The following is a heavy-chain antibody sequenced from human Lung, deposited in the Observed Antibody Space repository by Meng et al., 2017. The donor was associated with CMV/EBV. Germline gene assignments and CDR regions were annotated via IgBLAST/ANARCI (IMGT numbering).Heavy chain of an antibody. CDR2: IIPILGTV. Sequence: SVXVSXKASGGTFTGYAVGWVRQAPGQGPEWMGGIIPILGTVNYAQNFQDRVTITADESTVTAYMELSSLRSEDTAVYYCAKDFWSAYYYFDSWGQGTLVTVSS. J-gene: IGHJ4*02. D-gene: IGHD3-3*01. CDR3: AKDFWSAYYYFDS. CDR1: GGTFTGYA. V-gene: IGHV1-69*13.